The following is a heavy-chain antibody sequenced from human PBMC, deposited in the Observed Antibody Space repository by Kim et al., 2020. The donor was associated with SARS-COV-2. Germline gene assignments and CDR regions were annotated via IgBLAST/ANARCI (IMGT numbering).Heavy chain of an antibody. CDR3: ARDLLVGYYYGSGSQRVVAY. V-gene: IGHV3-30*07. D-gene: IGHD3-10*01. J-gene: IGHJ4*02. Sequence: RFTISRDNSKTTLYLQMNSLRAEDTAVYYCARDLLVGYYYGSGSQRVVAYWGQGTLVTVSS.